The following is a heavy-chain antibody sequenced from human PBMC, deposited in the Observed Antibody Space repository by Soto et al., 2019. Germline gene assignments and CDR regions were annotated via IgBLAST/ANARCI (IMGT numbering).Heavy chain of an antibody. CDR2: INPSGGTT. Sequence: QVQLVQSGAEVKKPGASVKVSCKASGYAFSNYYMHWVRQAPGHGLEWMGIINPSGGTTTYKQKVQARGTMTKDTSTSKVFMELSSLRSDDTAVYYCARAGGGTDYYYGMDVWGQGTTVTVSS. CDR1: GYAFSNYY. D-gene: IGHD3-16*01. CDR3: ARAGGGTDYYYGMDV. J-gene: IGHJ6*02. V-gene: IGHV1-46*01.